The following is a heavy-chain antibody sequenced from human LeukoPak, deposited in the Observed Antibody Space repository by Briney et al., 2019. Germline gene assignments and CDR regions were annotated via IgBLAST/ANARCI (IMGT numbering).Heavy chain of an antibody. CDR3: ASSSSKYSSSWYAGTLDY. CDR2: ISSSGSTI. CDR1: GFTFSSYE. D-gene: IGHD6-13*01. V-gene: IGHV3-48*03. Sequence: GGSLRLSCAASGFTFSSYEMNWVRQAPGKGLEWVSYISSSGSTIYYADSVKGRFTISRDNAKNSLYLQMNSLRAEDTAVYYCASSSSKYSSSWYAGTLDYWGQGTLVTVSS. J-gene: IGHJ4*02.